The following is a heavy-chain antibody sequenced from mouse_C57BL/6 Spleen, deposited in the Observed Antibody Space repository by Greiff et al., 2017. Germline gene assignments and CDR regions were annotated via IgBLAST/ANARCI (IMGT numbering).Heavy chain of an antibody. CDR2: IDPNSGGT. V-gene: IGHV1-72*01. J-gene: IGHJ4*01. Sequence: VQLQQPGAELVKPGASVKLSCKASGYTFTSYWMPWVKQRPGRGLEWIGRIDPNSGGTKYNEKFKSKATLTVDKPSSTAYMQLSSLTSEDSAVXYCARPPIYYDYDEGYYYAMDYWGQGTSVTVSS. D-gene: IGHD2-4*01. CDR3: ARPPIYYDYDEGYYYAMDY. CDR1: GYTFTSYW.